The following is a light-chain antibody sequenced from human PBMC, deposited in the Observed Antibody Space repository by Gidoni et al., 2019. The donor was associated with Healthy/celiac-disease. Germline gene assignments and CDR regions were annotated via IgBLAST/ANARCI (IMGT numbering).Light chain of an antibody. J-gene: IGKJ2*01. V-gene: IGKV3-15*01. CDR3: QQYNNWPPYT. CDR1: QSVSSN. CDR2: GAS. Sequence: EIVMTQSPATLSVSPGERATLSCRASQSVSSNLAWYQQKPGQAPRLLIYGASTRATGIPARFSGIGSGTEFTLTISSLQSEDFAVYYCQQYNNWPPYTFXQXTKLEIK.